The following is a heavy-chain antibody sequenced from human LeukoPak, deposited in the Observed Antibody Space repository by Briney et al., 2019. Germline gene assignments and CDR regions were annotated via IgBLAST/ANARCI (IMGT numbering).Heavy chain of an antibody. CDR2: ISSDGEST. CDR1: GFSLSRYA. D-gene: IGHD2-21*01. CDR3: ARGSTLIYYYGMDV. V-gene: IGHV3-64*01. J-gene: IGHJ6*02. Sequence: PGGSLRLSCAASGFSLSRYAMHWVRQAPGRGLEYVSAISSDGESTSYANSVKGRFTVSRDDAKNTLYLQMASLRTEDTAVYYCARGSTLIYYYGMDVWGQGTTVTVSS.